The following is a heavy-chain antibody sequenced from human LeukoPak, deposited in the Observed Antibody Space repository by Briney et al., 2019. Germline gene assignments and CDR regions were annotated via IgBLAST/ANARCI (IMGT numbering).Heavy chain of an antibody. CDR1: GGSISSYY. D-gene: IGHD2/OR15-2a*01. J-gene: IGHJ4*02. V-gene: IGHV4-59*08. Sequence: SETLSLTCTVSGGSISSYYWSWIRQPPGKGLERIAYISDIGSINYNPSLKSRVTISLDTSKNQFTLKLSSVTAADTAVYYCAGHHPRNTVDFWGQGTLVTVSS. CDR3: AGHHPRNTVDF. CDR2: ISDIGSI.